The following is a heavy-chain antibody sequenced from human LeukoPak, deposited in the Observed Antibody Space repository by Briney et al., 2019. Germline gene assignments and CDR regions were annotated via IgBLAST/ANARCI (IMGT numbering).Heavy chain of an antibody. J-gene: IGHJ3*02. Sequence: GGSLRLSCAASGFTFSIYSMNWVRQAPGKGLEWVSSISSSSSYIYYADSVKDRFTISRDNAKNSLYLQMNSLRAEDTAVYYCARLLLLGTNSVRAFDIWGQGTMVTVSS. D-gene: IGHD4/OR15-4a*01. V-gene: IGHV3-21*01. CDR1: GFTFSIYS. CDR2: ISSSSSYI. CDR3: ARLLLLGTNSVRAFDI.